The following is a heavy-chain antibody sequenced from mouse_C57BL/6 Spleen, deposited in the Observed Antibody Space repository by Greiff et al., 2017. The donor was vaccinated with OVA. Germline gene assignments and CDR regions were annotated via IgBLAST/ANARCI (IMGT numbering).Heavy chain of an antibody. CDR3: ARGGNAIDY. J-gene: IGHJ2*01. D-gene: IGHD2-1*01. CDR1: GYTFTDYY. CDR2: INPNNGGT. V-gene: IGHV1-26*01. Sequence: VQLQQSGPELVKPGASVKISCKASGYTFTDYYMNWVKQSHGQSLEWIGDINPNNGGTSYNQKFKGKATLTVDKSSSTAYMELRSLTSEDSAVYYCARGGNAIDYWGQGTTLTVSS.